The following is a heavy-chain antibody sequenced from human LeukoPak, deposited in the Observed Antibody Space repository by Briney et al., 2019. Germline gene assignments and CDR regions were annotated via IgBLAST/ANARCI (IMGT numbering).Heavy chain of an antibody. J-gene: IGHJ4*02. D-gene: IGHD3-3*01. CDR2: IYTSGST. CDR1: GGSISSYY. V-gene: IGHV4-4*07. Sequence: PSETLSLTCTVSGGSISSYYGSWIRQPAGKGLEWIGRIYTSGSTNYNPSLKSRVTMSVDTSKNQFSLKLSSVTAADTAVYYCARDRAIFGVAKYYFDYWGQGTLVTVSS. CDR3: ARDRAIFGVAKYYFDY.